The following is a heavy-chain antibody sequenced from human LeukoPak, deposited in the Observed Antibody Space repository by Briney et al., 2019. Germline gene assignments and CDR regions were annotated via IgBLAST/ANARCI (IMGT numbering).Heavy chain of an antibody. CDR1: GGSISSSNW. CDR2: IYHSGST. D-gene: IGHD1-26*01. J-gene: IGHJ3*02. CDR3: AREYSGSYYPAFDI. Sequence: SETLSLTCAVSGGSISSSNWWSWVRQPPGKGLEWIGEIYHSGSTNYNPSLKSRVTISVDKSKNQFSLKLSSVTAADTAVYYCAREYSGSYYPAFDIWGQGTMVTVSS. V-gene: IGHV4-4*02.